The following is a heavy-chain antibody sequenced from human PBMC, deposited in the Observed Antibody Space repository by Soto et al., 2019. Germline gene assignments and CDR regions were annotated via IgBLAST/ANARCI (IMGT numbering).Heavy chain of an antibody. J-gene: IGHJ4*02. CDR3: ARSVAVPGAHIDY. Sequence: SETLSLTCSVSGGSISGSYWSWIRQSPGKGLEWPGYVYYTGSTNYSPSLRSRVSISVDTSKNEFSLRLSSVTAADTAVYFCARSVAVPGAHIDYWGQGTQVTVSS. CDR1: GGSISGSY. CDR2: VYYTGST. D-gene: IGHD6-19*01. V-gene: IGHV4-59*01.